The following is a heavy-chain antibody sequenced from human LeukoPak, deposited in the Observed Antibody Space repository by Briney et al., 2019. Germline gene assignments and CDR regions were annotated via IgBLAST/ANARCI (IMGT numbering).Heavy chain of an antibody. CDR1: GGTFSNYA. V-gene: IGHV1-69*13. CDR3: ARGYYDMYNWFDP. CDR2: IIPIFGTA. J-gene: IGHJ5*02. Sequence: GASVTVSCKASGGTFSNYAISWVRQAPGQGLEWMGGIIPIFGTANYAQKFQGRVTITADESTSTAYMELSSLRSEDTAVYYCARGYYDMYNWFDPWGQGTLVTVSS. D-gene: IGHD3-22*01.